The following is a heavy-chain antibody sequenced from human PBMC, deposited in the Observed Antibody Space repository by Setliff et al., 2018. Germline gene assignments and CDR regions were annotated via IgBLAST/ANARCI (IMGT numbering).Heavy chain of an antibody. CDR1: GFTFWSYA. D-gene: IGHD3-16*01. V-gene: IGHV3-23*01. CDR2: ITHSGWDT. Sequence: GGSLRLSCAASGFTFWSYAMSWVRQAPGKGLEWISAITHSGWDTYHANSVKVRFTISRANSQNTLFLQMNSLRVGDTAVYYCARYGGEYWGQGTLVTVSS. CDR3: ARYGGEY. J-gene: IGHJ4*02.